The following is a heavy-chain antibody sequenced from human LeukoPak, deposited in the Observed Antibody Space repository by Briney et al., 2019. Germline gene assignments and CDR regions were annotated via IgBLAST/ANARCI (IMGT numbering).Heavy chain of an antibody. CDR2: IYSGGST. D-gene: IGHD3-3*01. V-gene: IGHV3-53*01. CDR1: GFTVSSNY. J-gene: IGHJ3*02. Sequence: GGSLRLSCAASGFTVSSNYMSWVRQAPGKGLEWLSVIYSGGSTYYADSVKGRFTISRDNSKNTLYLQMNSLRAEDTAVYYCARGTYYDFWSGYYHDAFDIWGQGTMVTVSS. CDR3: ARGTYYDFWSGYYHDAFDI.